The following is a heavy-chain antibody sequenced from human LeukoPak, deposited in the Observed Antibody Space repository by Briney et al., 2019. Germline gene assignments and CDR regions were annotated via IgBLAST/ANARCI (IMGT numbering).Heavy chain of an antibody. CDR1: GGSITSVGYY. CDR2: IYPSGNT. CDR3: ARVFGGSDFNYYYYYMDV. V-gene: IGHV4-61*02. Sequence: SETLSLTCTVSGGSITSVGYYWTWLRQPAGKGLEWIGRIYPSGNTMYNPSLTSRVTISVDTSKNQFSLKLSSVTAPDTAVYYCARVFGGSDFNYYYYYMDVWGKGTTVTISS. D-gene: IGHD5-12*01. J-gene: IGHJ6*03.